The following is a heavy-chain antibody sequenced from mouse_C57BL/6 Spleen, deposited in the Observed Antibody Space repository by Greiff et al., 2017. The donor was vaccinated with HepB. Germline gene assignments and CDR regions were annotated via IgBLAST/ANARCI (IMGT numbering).Heavy chain of an antibody. CDR2: IDPETGGT. CDR3: TRPYSNYGDYAMDY. CDR1: GYTFTDYE. V-gene: IGHV1-15*01. Sequence: QVQLQQSGAELVRPGASVTLSCKASGYTFTDYEMHWVKQTPVHGLEWIGAIDPETGGTAYNQNLKGKAILTADKSSRTAYMELRSLTSEDSAVYYCTRPYSNYGDYAMDYWGQGTSVTVSS. D-gene: IGHD2-5*01. J-gene: IGHJ4*01.